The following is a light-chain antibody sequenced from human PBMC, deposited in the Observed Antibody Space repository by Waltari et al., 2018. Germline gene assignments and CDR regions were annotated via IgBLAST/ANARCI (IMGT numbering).Light chain of an antibody. CDR3: LSYDNSNWV. Sequence: NFMLTQPHPVSESPGKTVTISCTRSSGSIVSNYVQRYKEPPGSAPITMINEMNQRPLGFPGLFSGYIDSSAHPASLTISGLKTEEDADDYCLSYDNSNWVFGGGTKLTVL. V-gene: IGLV6-57*04. CDR2: EMN. J-gene: IGLJ3*02. CDR1: SGSIVSNY.